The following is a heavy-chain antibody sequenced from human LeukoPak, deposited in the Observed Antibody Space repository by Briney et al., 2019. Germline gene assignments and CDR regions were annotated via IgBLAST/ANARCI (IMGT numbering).Heavy chain of an antibody. CDR3: ARVLRGGNSGYAFDI. CDR2: IYYSGST. V-gene: IGHV4-59*01. D-gene: IGHD4-23*01. CDR1: GASISSYY. Sequence: SSETLSLTCTVSGASISSYYWSWIRQPPGKALEWIGYIYYSGSTNYKPSLKSRVTISVDTSKNQFSLKLGSVTAADAAVFYCARVLRGGNSGYAFDIWGQGTMVTVSS. J-gene: IGHJ3*02.